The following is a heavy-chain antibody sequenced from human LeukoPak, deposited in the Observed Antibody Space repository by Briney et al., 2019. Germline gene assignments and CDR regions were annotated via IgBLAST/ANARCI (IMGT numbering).Heavy chain of an antibody. V-gene: IGHV1-8*01. D-gene: IGHD3-22*01. CDR3: ARVYHYYDSSGYYYYFDY. CDR2: MNPNSGNT. J-gene: IGHJ4*02. Sequence: GASVKVSCKASGYTSTSYDINWVRQATGQGLEWMGWMNPNSGNTGYAQKFQGRVTMTRNTSISTAYMELSSLRSEDTAVYYCARVYHYYDSSGYYYYFDYWGQGTLVTVSS. CDR1: GYTSTSYD.